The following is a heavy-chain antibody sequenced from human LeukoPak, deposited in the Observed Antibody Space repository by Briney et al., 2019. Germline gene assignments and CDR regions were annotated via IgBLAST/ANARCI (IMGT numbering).Heavy chain of an antibody. Sequence: SGGSLRLSCAASGFTFSSYAMHWVRQAPGKGLEWVAVISYDGSNKYYADSVKGRFTISRDNSKNTLYLQMNSLRAEDTAVYYCARGRTTGMVASHWYFDLWGRGTLVTVSS. D-gene: IGHD2-15*01. CDR1: GFTFSSYA. V-gene: IGHV3-30-3*01. CDR3: ARGRTTGMVASHWYFDL. CDR2: ISYDGSNK. J-gene: IGHJ2*01.